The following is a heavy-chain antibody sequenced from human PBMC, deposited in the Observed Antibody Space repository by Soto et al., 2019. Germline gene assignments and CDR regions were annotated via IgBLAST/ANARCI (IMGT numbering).Heavy chain of an antibody. V-gene: IGHV1-24*01. Sequence: ASVKVSCKVSGYTLTELSMHWVRQAPGKGLEWMGGFDPEDGETIYAQKFQGRVTMTTDTSTITAHMELRSLRSEDTAVYYCASQPVVGPAFFDYWGQGTLVTVSS. CDR2: FDPEDGET. CDR3: ASQPVVGPAFFDY. J-gene: IGHJ4*02. D-gene: IGHD2-15*01. CDR1: GYTLTELS.